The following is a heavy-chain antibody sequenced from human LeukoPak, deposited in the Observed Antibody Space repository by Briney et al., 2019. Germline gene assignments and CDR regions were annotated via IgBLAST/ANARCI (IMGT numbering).Heavy chain of an antibody. J-gene: IGHJ6*03. CDR1: GGSIGSSSYY. CDR2: IYYSGIT. Sequence: KPSETLSLTCTVSGGSIGSSSYYWGWIRQPPGKGLEWIGSIYYSGITYYNPSLKSRVTISVDTSKNQFSLRLSSVTAADTAVYYCARHYYDSSGYYYYYYYMDVWGKGTTVTVSS. CDR3: ARHYYDSSGYYYYYYYMDV. V-gene: IGHV4-39*01. D-gene: IGHD3-22*01.